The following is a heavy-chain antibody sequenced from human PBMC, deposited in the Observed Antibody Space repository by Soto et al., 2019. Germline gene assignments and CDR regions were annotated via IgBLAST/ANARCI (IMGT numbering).Heavy chain of an antibody. V-gene: IGHV3-30-3*01. D-gene: IGHD5-18*01. CDR3: ARAIETAMDPCDY. CDR2: ISDDGSIK. J-gene: IGHJ4*02. Sequence: GGSLRLSCAASGFSFTTYAMHWVRQAPGKGLEWVAVISDDGSIKYYADSVKGRFTISRDNSKNTFYLQMNSLRGDGTALYYCARAIETAMDPCDYWGQGALVTVSS. CDR1: GFSFTTYA.